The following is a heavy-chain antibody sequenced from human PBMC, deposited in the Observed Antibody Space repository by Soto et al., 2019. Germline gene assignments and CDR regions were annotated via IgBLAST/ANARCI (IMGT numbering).Heavy chain of an antibody. V-gene: IGHV1-69*12. CDR1: GGSFNNYG. CDR2: IIPVFGTP. J-gene: IGHJ6*02. D-gene: IGHD3-22*01. Sequence: QVQVVQSGAAVKKPGSSVKVSCKASGGSFNNYGISWVRQAPGQGLEWMGGIIPVFGTPHYAQKFQDRVTITADESTSTVYMEVSSRTSEFTAFCFGVRGYAVKIVVSTYWGLDVWGQGTTVTVSS. CDR3: VRGYAVKIVVSTYWGLDV.